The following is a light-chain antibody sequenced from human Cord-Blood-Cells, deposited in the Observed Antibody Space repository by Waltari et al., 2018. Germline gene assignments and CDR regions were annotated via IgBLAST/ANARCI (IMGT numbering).Light chain of an antibody. Sequence: QSALTQPRSVSGSPGQSVTISCTGTSSDVGGYNYVSWYQQHPGKAPKLMIYDVSKQPSGVPDRFSGSKSGNTASLTISGLQAEDEADYYCSSYTSSSTYVFGTGTKVTVL. CDR1: SSDVGGYNY. CDR2: DVS. J-gene: IGLJ1*01. V-gene: IGLV2-11*01. CDR3: SSYTSSSTYV.